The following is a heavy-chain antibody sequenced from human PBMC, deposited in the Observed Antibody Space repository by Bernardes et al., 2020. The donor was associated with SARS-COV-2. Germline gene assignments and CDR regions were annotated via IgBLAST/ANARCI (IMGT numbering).Heavy chain of an antibody. CDR3: AKEPFNWNYSGWACLVQGFFPQEPLSVT. CDR2: ITGSGGST. Sequence: GRSLRLSCAASGFTFSRYAMSWVRQAPGKGLEWVSGITGSGGSTSYADSVRGRFTVSRDNPKNTLYLQMYYLRAEDPAVYYCAKEPFNWNYSGWACLVQGFFPQEPLSVTWG. CDR1: GFTFSRYA. D-gene: IGHD1-7*01. J-gene: IGHJ5*01. V-gene: IGHV3-23*01.